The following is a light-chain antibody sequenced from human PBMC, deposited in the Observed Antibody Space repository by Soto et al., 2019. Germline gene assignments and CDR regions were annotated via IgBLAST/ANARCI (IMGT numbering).Light chain of an antibody. CDR3: HQYHYGPLT. V-gene: IGKV3D-15*01. Sequence: EIVMTQSPATLSASPGEGATLSCRASESVGTHLARYQQKRDQAPRLLVYGASTRATGNPARFSVGESWAEFTLSIICLQSEDFAIYYFHQYHYGPLTVGPGTRVDIK. CDR2: GAS. J-gene: IGKJ3*01. CDR1: ESVGTH.